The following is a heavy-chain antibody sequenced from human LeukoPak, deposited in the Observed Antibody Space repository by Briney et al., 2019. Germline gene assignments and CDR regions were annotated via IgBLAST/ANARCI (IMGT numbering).Heavy chain of an antibody. CDR3: ARVPHSAADY. J-gene: IGHJ4*02. Sequence: GGSLRLSCAASGFTFSSYEMNWVRQAPGKGLEWVSYISSSGSTIYYADSVKGRFTISRDNAKNSLYLQMNSLRAEDTAVYYCARVPHSAADYWGQGTLVTVSS. D-gene: IGHD1-26*01. CDR2: ISSSGSTI. V-gene: IGHV3-48*03. CDR1: GFTFSSYE.